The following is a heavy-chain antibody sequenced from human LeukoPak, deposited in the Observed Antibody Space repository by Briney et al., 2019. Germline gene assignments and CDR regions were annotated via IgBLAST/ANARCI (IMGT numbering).Heavy chain of an antibody. CDR1: DGSISSSSFY. V-gene: IGHV4-39*01. D-gene: IGHD3-10*01. J-gene: IGHJ4*02. CDR2: MYYTGSYTGTT. CDR3: VGEEYGTGSYYRSSD. Sequence: SETLSLTCIVSDGSISSSSFYWGWIRQPPGKGLEWIGSMYYTGSYTGTTYYNPSLESRVTVSVDTSKNLCSLKLTSVTAADTAVYYCVGEEYGTGSYYRSSDWGQGTLVTVSS.